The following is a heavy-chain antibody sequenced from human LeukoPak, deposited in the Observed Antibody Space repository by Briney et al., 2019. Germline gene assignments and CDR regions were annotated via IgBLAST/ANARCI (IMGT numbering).Heavy chain of an antibody. J-gene: IGHJ4*02. Sequence: SQTLSLTCTVSGGSISSSSYFWGWIRQPPGKGLEWIGSISYSGSTYYNPSLKSRVTISVGTSKNQFSLKLNSVTAADTAVYFCARSVNIVVEYYFDYWGQGTLVTVSS. CDR3: ARSVNIVVEYYFDY. CDR2: ISYSGST. D-gene: IGHD2-15*01. CDR1: GGSISSSSYF. V-gene: IGHV4-39*01.